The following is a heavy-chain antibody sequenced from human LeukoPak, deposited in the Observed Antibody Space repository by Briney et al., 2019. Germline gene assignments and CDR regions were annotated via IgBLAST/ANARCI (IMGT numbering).Heavy chain of an antibody. CDR2: ISAYNGNT. V-gene: IGHV1-18*01. J-gene: IGHJ5*02. D-gene: IGHD1-26*01. CDR1: GYTFTNYG. CDR3: ARDYPFSGSYYP. Sequence: ASVKVSCKASGYTFTNYGISWVRQAPGQGLEWMGWISAYNGNTNYTQKLQGRVTMTTDTSTSTAYMELRSLRSDDTAVYYCARDYPFSGSYYPWGQGTLVTVSS.